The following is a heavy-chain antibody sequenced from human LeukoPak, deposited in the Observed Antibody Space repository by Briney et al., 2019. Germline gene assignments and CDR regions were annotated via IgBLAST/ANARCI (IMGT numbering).Heavy chain of an antibody. Sequence: PSETLSLTCTVSGGSVSSGSYYWSWIRQPPGKGLEWIGYIYYSGSTNYNPSLKSRVTISVDTSKNQFSLKLSSVTAADTAVYYCARGGGVAVAGTGSLDYWGQGTLVTVSS. J-gene: IGHJ4*02. CDR1: GGSVSSGSYY. D-gene: IGHD6-19*01. CDR2: IYYSGST. CDR3: ARGGGVAVAGTGSLDY. V-gene: IGHV4-61*01.